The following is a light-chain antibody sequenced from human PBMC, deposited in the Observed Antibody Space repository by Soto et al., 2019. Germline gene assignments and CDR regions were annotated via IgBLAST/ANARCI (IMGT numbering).Light chain of an antibody. CDR3: SSYAGSNNLV. Sequence: QSALTQPPSASGSPGQSVTISCTGTSSDVGAYGYVSWYQQHPGKAPKLMIYEVNKRPSGVPDRFSGSKSGNTASLTVAGLQAEDVGDYYCSSYAGSNNLVFGGGTKLTVL. CDR1: SSDVGAYGY. V-gene: IGLV2-8*01. J-gene: IGLJ2*01. CDR2: EVN.